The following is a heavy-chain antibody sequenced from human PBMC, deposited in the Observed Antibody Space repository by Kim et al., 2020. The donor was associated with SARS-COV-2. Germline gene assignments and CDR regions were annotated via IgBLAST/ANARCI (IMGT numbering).Heavy chain of an antibody. J-gene: IGHJ4*02. CDR3: SKDSNNSFYSPGDY. V-gene: IGHV3-23*01. D-gene: IGHD3-10*01. CDR1: GFTFSSYA. CDR2: ISGKDTTT. Sequence: GGSLRLSCTASGFTFSSYAMTWFRLAPGKRLECVSVISGKDTTTFYADSVKGRFFIPRDNSKNTLYLQMNSLRAEDTAIYYCSKDSNNSFYSPGDYWGQG.